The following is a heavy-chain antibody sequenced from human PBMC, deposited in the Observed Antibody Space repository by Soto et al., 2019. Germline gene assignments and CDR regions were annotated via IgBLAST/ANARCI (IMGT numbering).Heavy chain of an antibody. CDR3: ARSGHSSGSFDY. D-gene: IGHD6-19*01. CDR1: GGSISSGGYY. CDR2: IYYSGST. J-gene: IGHJ4*02. Sequence: SETLSLTCTVSGGSISSGGYYWSWIRQHPGKGLEWIGYIYYSGSTYYNPSLKSRVTISVDTSKNQFSLKLSSVTAADTAVYYCARSGHSSGSFDYWGQGTLVTVSS. V-gene: IGHV4-31*03.